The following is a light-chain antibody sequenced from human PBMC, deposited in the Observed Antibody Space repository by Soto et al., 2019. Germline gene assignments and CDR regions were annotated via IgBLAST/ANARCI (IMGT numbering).Light chain of an antibody. V-gene: IGKV3-20*01. CDR2: GAS. CDR3: QQYGSSPLT. J-gene: IGKJ4*01. CDR1: QSVSSSY. Sequence: ESVLTQSPGTLSLSPGEGATLSCRASQSVSSSYLAWYQQKPGQAPRLLIYGASSRATGIPDRFSGSGSGTDFTLTISRLEPEDFAVYYCQQYGSSPLTFGGGTKVDIK.